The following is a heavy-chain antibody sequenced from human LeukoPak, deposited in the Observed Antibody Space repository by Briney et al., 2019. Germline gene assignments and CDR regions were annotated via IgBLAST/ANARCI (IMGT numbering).Heavy chain of an antibody. V-gene: IGHV3-23*01. CDR3: ANLPYDTTDYELDY. Sequence: GGSLRLSCAASGFTFSSCAMTWVRQAPGKGLEWVAAISGAGTSTYYADFVMGRLTISRDNSKNTLYLQVSSLSAEDTAVYYCANLPYDTTDYELDYWGQGTLVTVAS. J-gene: IGHJ4*02. CDR1: GFTFSSCA. CDR2: ISGAGTST. D-gene: IGHD1-1*01.